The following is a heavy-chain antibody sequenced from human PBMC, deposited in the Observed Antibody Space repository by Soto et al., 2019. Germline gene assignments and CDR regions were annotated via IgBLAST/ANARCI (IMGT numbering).Heavy chain of an antibody. J-gene: IGHJ6*02. CDR2: ISYDGSNK. Sequence: GGSLRLSCAASGFTFSSYGMHWVRQAPGKGLEWVAVISYDGSNKYYADSVKGRFTISRDNSKNTLYLQMNSLRAEDTAVYYCAKDLQKGGYSYGYYYYGMDVWGQGTTVTVSS. D-gene: IGHD5-18*01. CDR3: AKDLQKGGYSYGYYYYGMDV. V-gene: IGHV3-30*18. CDR1: GFTFSSYG.